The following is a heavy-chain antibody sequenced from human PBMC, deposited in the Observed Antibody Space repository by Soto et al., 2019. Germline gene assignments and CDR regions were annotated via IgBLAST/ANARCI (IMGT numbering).Heavy chain of an antibody. CDR2: IIPIFGTA. D-gene: IGHD3-22*01. CDR1: GGTFSSYA. J-gene: IGHJ4*02. V-gene: IGHV1-69*13. CDR3: ARVGSSYDSSGYLDY. Sequence: ASVKVSCKPSGGTFSSYAMSWGRRAPGQGLEWMGGIIPIFGTANYAQKFQGRVTITADESTSTAYMELSSLRSEDTAVYYCARVGSSYDSSGYLDYWGQGTLVTVSS.